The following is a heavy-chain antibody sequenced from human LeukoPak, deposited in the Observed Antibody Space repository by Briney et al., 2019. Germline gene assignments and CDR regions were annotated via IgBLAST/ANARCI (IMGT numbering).Heavy chain of an antibody. D-gene: IGHD6-19*01. CDR3: ARDSAVAAYVHLDI. CDR1: GFTFSSYA. J-gene: IGHJ3*02. CDR2: ISYDGSNK. Sequence: PGGSLRLSCAASGFTFSSYAMHWVRQAPGKGLEWVAVISYDGSNKYYADSVKGRFTISRDNSKNTLYLQMDSLRAEDTAVYYCARDSAVAAYVHLDIWGQGTMVTVSS. V-gene: IGHV3-30*04.